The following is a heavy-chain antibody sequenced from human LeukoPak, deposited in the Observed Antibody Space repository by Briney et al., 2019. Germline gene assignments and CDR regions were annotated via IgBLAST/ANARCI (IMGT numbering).Heavy chain of an antibody. J-gene: IGHJ4*02. Sequence: SETLSLTCTVSGGSIRSYYWSWIRQPPGKGLEWIGHIYFSGSTSYNPSLKSRVTISVDRSKNQFSLKLSSVAAADTAVYYCARSYDTNFDYWGQGTLVTVSS. V-gene: IGHV4-59*01. CDR3: ARSYDTNFDY. CDR1: GGSIRSYY. D-gene: IGHD3-3*01. CDR2: IYFSGST.